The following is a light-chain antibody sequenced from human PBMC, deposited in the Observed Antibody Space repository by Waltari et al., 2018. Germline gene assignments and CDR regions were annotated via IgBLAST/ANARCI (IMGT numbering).Light chain of an antibody. CDR2: GTN. J-gene: IGLJ2*01. V-gene: IGLV1-40*01. CDR1: TSNIGAGYD. CDR3: QSYDTTLSVV. Sequence: QSVLTQPPSVSGAPGQRVSISCPGTTSNIGAGYDVHWYQQGPGKAPKLIIYGTNTRPLGVPDRFFGSQYGTSASLAIIGLQAEDEGDYYCQSYDTTLSVVFGGGTKLTVL.